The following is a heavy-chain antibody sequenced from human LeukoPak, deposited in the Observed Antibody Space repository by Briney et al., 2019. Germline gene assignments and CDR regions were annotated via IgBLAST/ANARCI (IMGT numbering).Heavy chain of an antibody. CDR2: IYYSGST. Sequence: KPSETLSLTCTVSGGSISSYYWSWIRQPPGKGLEWIGYIYYSGSTNYNPSLKSRVTISVDTSKNQFSLKLSSVTAADTAVYYCARVMAVNPDWFDPWGQGTLVTVSS. CDR3: ARVMAVNPDWFDP. CDR1: GGSISSYY. J-gene: IGHJ5*02. V-gene: IGHV4-59*01. D-gene: IGHD5-24*01.